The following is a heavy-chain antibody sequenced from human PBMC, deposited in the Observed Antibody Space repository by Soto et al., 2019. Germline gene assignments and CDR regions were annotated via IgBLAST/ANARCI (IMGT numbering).Heavy chain of an antibody. CDR1: GAAINSPNW. CDR2: IFHNGKT. V-gene: IGHV4-4*02. J-gene: IGHJ4*02. Sequence: SETLSLTCGVSGAAINSPNWWSWVRQSPGKGLEWIGEIFHNGKTNYSPSLKSRVSISVDKSKNQFSLRLRSVTAADTAVYYCARRPGGTYSYYFDYWGQGTLVTVSS. CDR3: ARRPGGTYSYYFDY. D-gene: IGHD2-15*01.